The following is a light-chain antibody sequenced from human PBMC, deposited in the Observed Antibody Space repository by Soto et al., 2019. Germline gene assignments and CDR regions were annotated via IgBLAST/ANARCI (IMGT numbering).Light chain of an antibody. J-gene: IGLJ1*01. CDR1: RGHISYN. CDR2: LEGSGSY. CDR3: ETWDSNTHV. V-gene: IGLV4-60*03. Sequence: QPVPTQTSSASSSPGSSVKLTCPLSRGHISYNIEWHQQKPGKAPRYLMKLEGSGSYNKGSGVPDRFSGSSSGADRYLTISNLQSEDEADYYCETWDSNTHVFGTGTKVTVL.